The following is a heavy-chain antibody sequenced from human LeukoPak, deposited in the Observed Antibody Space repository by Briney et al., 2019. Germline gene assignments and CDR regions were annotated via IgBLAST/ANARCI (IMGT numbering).Heavy chain of an antibody. J-gene: IGHJ4*02. CDR1: GFTFSTHS. CDR2: ISSSSNFI. Sequence: GGSLRLSCPASGFTFSTHSMYWVRQPPGRGLEWVGSISSSSNFINYAESVRGRFTTSRDNDKNSLYLQMNSLGAQDTAAYYCARPATGYCSSAGCHWDSWGQGTLVTVSS. CDR3: ARPATGYCSSAGCHWDS. D-gene: IGHD2-2*01. V-gene: IGHV3-21*01.